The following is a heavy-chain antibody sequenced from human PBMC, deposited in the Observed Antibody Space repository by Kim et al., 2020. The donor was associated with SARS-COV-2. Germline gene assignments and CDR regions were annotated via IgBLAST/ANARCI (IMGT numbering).Heavy chain of an antibody. D-gene: IGHD6-13*01. CDR2: IIPIFGTA. CDR1: GGTFSSYA. CDR3: ARRSSSWYTRGGDWFDP. V-gene: IGHV1-69*13. J-gene: IGHJ5*02. Sequence: SVKVSCKASGGTFSSYAISWVRQAPGQGLEWMGGIIPIFGTANYAQKFQGRVTITADESTSTAYMELSSLRSEDTAVYYCARRSSSWYTRGGDWFDPWGQGTLVTVSS.